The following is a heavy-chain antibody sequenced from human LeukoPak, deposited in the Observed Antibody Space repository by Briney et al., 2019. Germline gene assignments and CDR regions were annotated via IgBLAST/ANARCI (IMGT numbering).Heavy chain of an antibody. D-gene: IGHD3-10*01. CDR1: GYTFTSYY. Sequence: GASVKVSCKASGYTFTSYYMHWVRQAPGQGLEWMGIINPSGGSTSYAQKFQGRVTMTRDTSTSTVCMELSSLRSEDTAVYYCARAMPAGSLLWFGEPPFEWGQGTLVTVSS. CDR2: INPSGGST. CDR3: ARAMPAGSLLWFGEPPFE. V-gene: IGHV1-46*01. J-gene: IGHJ4*02.